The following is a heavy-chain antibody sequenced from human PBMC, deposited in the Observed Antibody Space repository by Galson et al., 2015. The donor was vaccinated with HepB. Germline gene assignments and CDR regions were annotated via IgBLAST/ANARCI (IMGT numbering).Heavy chain of an antibody. CDR3: ARATNNWNYVEWDYYDY. D-gene: IGHD1-7*01. CDR1: GGTFSSYA. Sequence: SVKVSCKASGGTFSSYAISWVRQAPGQGLEWMGGIIPIFGTANYAQKFQGRVTITADKSTSTAYMELSSLRSEDTAVYYCARATNNWNYVEWDYYDYWGQGTLVTVSS. CDR2: IIPIFGTA. J-gene: IGHJ4*02. V-gene: IGHV1-69*06.